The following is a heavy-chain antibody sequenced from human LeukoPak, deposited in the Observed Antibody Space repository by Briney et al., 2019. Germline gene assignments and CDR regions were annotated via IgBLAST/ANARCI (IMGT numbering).Heavy chain of an antibody. J-gene: IGHJ4*02. CDR3: ARDVPTGYYPRLTYYFDY. V-gene: IGHV3-7*01. D-gene: IGHD3-9*01. Sequence: GGSLRLSCAASGFTFSSYWMSWVRQAPGKGLVWVANIKQDGSEKYYVDSVKGRFTISRDNAKNSLYLQMNSLRAEDTAVYYCARDVPTGYYPRLTYYFDYWGQGTLVTVSS. CDR2: IKQDGSEK. CDR1: GFTFSSYW.